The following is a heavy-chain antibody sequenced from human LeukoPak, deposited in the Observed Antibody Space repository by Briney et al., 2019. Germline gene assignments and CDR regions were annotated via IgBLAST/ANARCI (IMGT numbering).Heavy chain of an antibody. CDR1: GGSISSSGYY. D-gene: IGHD3-22*01. V-gene: IGHV4-39*01. CDR2: ISSGGST. CDR3: ARRSYDGSGYYYVDH. Sequence: SETLSLTCTVSGGSISSSGYYWGWIRQPPGKGLEWIGSISSGGSTHYIPSLKSQVTISVDTSKNQFSLKLSSVTAADTAVYYCARRSYDGSGYYYVDHWGQGTLVTVSS. J-gene: IGHJ4*02.